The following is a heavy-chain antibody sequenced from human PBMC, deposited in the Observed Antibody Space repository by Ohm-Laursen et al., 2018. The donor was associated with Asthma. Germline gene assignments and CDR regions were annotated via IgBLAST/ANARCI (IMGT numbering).Heavy chain of an antibody. Sequence: SLRLSCSATGFTFSSYAMHWVRQAPGKGLEWVAVISYDGSNKYYADSVKGRFTISRDNSKNTLYLQMNSLRAEDTAVYYCARDFHGSYASWWFDPWGQGTLVTVSS. CDR1: GFTFSSYA. J-gene: IGHJ5*02. CDR2: ISYDGSNK. D-gene: IGHD1-26*01. CDR3: ARDFHGSYASWWFDP. V-gene: IGHV3-30-3*01.